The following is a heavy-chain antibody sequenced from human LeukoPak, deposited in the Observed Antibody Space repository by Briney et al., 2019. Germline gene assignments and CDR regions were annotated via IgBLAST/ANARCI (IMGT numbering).Heavy chain of an antibody. CDR2: ISSSSSYI. J-gene: IGHJ4*02. D-gene: IGHD1-26*01. CDR1: GFTFSSYS. Sequence: GGSLRLSCAASGFTFSSYSMNWVRQAPGKGLEWVSSISSSSSYIYYADSVKGRFTISRDNSKNTLYLQMNSLRAEDTAVYYCAQPLSIVGATSLLDYWGQGTLVTVSS. V-gene: IGHV3-21*04. CDR3: AQPLSIVGATSLLDY.